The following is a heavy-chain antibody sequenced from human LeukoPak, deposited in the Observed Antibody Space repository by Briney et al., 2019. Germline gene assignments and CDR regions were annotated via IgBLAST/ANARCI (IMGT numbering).Heavy chain of an antibody. J-gene: IGHJ5*02. V-gene: IGHV4-39*07. Sequence: SETLSPTCTVSGGSISSSSYYWGWIRQPPGKGLEWIGSIYYSGSTYYNPSLKSRVTISVDASKNQFSLKLSSVTAADTAVYYCARVDSSLNWFDPWGQGTLVTVSS. D-gene: IGHD6-6*01. CDR2: IYYSGST. CDR1: GGSISSSSYY. CDR3: ARVDSSLNWFDP.